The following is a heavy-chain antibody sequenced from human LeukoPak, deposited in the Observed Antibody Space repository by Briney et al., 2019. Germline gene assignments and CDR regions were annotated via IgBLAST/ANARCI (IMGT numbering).Heavy chain of an antibody. V-gene: IGHV4-39*07. CDR1: GGSISTSSYY. J-gene: IGHJ5*02. CDR3: ASPKQQLDNWFDP. Sequence: SETLSLTCTVSGGSISTSSYYWGWIRQPPGKGLECIGNIYYSGSTYYNPSLKSRVTISVDTSKNQFSLKLSSVTAADTAVYYCASPKQQLDNWFDPWGQGTLVTVSS. CDR2: IYYSGST. D-gene: IGHD6-13*01.